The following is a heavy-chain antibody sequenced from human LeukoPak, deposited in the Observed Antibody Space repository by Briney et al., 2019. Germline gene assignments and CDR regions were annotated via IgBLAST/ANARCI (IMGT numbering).Heavy chain of an antibody. CDR3: ARDDFWSGYHFDY. J-gene: IGHJ4*02. CDR1: GFTFSSYA. V-gene: IGHV3-23*01. CDR2: ISGSGYST. D-gene: IGHD3-3*01. Sequence: PGGSLRLSCAASGFTFSSYAMSWVRQAPGKGLEWVSGISGSGYSTYYADSVKGRFTISRDNSKNTLYLQMNSLRAEDTAVYYCARDDFWSGYHFDYWGQGTLVTVSS.